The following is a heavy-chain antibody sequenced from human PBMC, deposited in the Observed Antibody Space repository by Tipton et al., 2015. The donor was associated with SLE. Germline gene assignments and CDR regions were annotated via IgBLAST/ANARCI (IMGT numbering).Heavy chain of an antibody. CDR3: ARDLLDGYLDY. D-gene: IGHD5-24*01. Sequence: SLRLSCAAPGFTFSSYGMHWVRQAPGKGLEWVANIKQDGSEKYYADSVKGRFTISRDNAKNSLYLQMNSLRAEDTAVYYCARDLLDGYLDYWGQGTLVTVSS. J-gene: IGHJ4*02. CDR1: GFTFSSYG. CDR2: IKQDGSEK. V-gene: IGHV3-7*01.